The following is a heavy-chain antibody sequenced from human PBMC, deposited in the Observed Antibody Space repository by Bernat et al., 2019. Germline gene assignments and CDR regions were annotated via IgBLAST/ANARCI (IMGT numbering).Heavy chain of an antibody. D-gene: IGHD4-17*01. CDR3: ASGEIREGHDY. Sequence: EVQLVQSGAEVKKPGESLRFSFKGSGYSFTSSWISWVRPMPGKGLEWMGRIDPSDSYTKSSPSFQGHVTISADKTISTAYLQWSSMKASDTAMYYCASGEIREGHDYWGQGTLVTVSS. V-gene: IGHV5-10-1*03. CDR1: GYSFTSSW. CDR2: IDPSDSYT. J-gene: IGHJ4*02.